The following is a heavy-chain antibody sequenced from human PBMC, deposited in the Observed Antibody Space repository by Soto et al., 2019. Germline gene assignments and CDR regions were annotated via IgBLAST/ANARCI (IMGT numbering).Heavy chain of an antibody. V-gene: IGHV4-39*01. J-gene: IGHJ6*02. D-gene: IGHD3-9*01. Sequence: QLQLQESGPGLMKPSETLSLNCTVSGASISGSTSYWGWIRQPPGKGLEWIGKIHYSGSTYYCPPLKSRVTLSLDTSKNQLSLRLSSVTAADTAVYYCASHLMTGPYNYYWNGMDVWGPGTTVTVS. CDR2: IHYSGST. CDR3: ASHLMTGPYNYYWNGMDV. CDR1: GASISGSTSY.